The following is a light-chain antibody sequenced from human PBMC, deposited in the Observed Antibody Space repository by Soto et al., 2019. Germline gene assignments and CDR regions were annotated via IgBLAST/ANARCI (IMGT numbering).Light chain of an antibody. Sequence: QSVLAQPASVSGSPGQSIAISCTGTSSDVGSYNSVSWYQQYPGKAPTLMIHDVSDRPSGVSNRFSGSKSGNTASLTISGLQAEDEADYYCSSFTSSSSYASGSGTKVTVL. CDR1: SSDVGSYNS. CDR3: SSFTSSSSYA. V-gene: IGLV2-14*03. J-gene: IGLJ1*01. CDR2: DVS.